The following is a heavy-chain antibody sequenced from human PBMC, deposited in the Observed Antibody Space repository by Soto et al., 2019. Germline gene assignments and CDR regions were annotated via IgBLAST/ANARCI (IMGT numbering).Heavy chain of an antibody. CDR1: GGSFSGYY. CDR3: SRERRVGIAAAGIGGYYYYGLDV. D-gene: IGHD6-13*01. CDR2: INHSGST. Sequence: QVQLQQWGAGLLKPSETLSLTCAVYGGSFSGYYWSWIRQPPGKGLEWIGEINHSGSTNYNPSLMSRVTISVDTSKNQFSLKLSSVTAADTAVYYCSRERRVGIAAAGIGGYYYYGLDVWGQGTTVTVSS. V-gene: IGHV4-34*01. J-gene: IGHJ6*02.